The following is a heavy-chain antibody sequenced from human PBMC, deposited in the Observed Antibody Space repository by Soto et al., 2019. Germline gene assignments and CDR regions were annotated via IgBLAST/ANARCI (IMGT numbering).Heavy chain of an antibody. CDR2: INTNTGNP. D-gene: IGHD6-6*01. CDR3: ARDSSSYPYYYYYMDV. J-gene: IGHJ6*03. CDR1: GYTFTSYA. Sequence: GASVKVSCKASGYTFTSYAMNWVRQAPGQGLEWMGWINTNTGNPTYAQGFTGRFVFSLDTSVSTAYLQICSLKAEDTAVYYCARDSSSYPYYYYYMDVWGKGTTVTVSS. V-gene: IGHV7-4-1*01.